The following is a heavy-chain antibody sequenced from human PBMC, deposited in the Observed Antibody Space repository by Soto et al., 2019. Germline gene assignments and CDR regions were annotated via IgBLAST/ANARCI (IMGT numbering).Heavy chain of an antibody. V-gene: IGHV4-59*01. D-gene: IGHD2-15*01. Sequence: SETLSLTCTVSGGSISSYYWSWIRQPPGKGLEWIGYIYYSGSTNYNPSLKSRVTISVDTSKNQFSLKLSSVTAADTAVYYCARVRYCSGGSCHPLDHWGQGTLVTVSS. J-gene: IGHJ4*02. CDR1: GGSISSYY. CDR3: ARVRYCSGGSCHPLDH. CDR2: IYYSGST.